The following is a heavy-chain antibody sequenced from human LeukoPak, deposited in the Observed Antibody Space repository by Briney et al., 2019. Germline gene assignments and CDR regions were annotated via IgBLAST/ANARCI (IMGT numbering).Heavy chain of an antibody. CDR1: GGSISSYY. J-gene: IGHJ2*01. Sequence: SETLSLTCTVSGGSISSYYWSWIRQPPGKGLEWIRYIYYSGSTNYNPSLKSRVTISVDTSKNQFSLKLSSVTAADTAVYYCARDPITMVRGVADWYFDLWGRGTLVTVSS. CDR3: ARDPITMVRGVADWYFDL. CDR2: IYYSGST. D-gene: IGHD3-10*01. V-gene: IGHV4-59*01.